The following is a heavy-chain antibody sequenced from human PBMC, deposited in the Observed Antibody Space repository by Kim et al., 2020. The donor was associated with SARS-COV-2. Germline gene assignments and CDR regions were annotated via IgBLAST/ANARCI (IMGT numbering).Heavy chain of an antibody. D-gene: IGHD2-21*02. CDR2: ITGSGGST. J-gene: IGHJ4*02. CDR1: GFTFGSYA. V-gene: IGHV3-23*01. Sequence: GGSLRLSCAASGFTFGSYAMSWVRQAPGKGLEWVSSITGSGGSTYYADSVKGRFTISRDNSKNTLYLQMNTLRAEDTAVYYCASDVVVTYYFDYWGQGTL. CDR3: ASDVVVTYYFDY.